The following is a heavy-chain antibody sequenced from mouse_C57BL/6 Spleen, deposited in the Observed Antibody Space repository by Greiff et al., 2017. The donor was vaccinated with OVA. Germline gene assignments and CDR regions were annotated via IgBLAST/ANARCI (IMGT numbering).Heavy chain of an antibody. CDR2: IYPGDGDT. CDR3: ARDGTWDY. D-gene: IGHD4-1*01. CDR1: GYAFSSYW. J-gene: IGHJ2*01. V-gene: IGHV1-80*01. Sequence: VQLQQSGAELVKPGASVKISCKASGYAFSSYWMNWVKQRPGKGLEWIGQIYPGDGDTNYNGKFKGKATLTADKSSSTASEDSAVYFCARDGTWDYWGQGTTLTVSS.